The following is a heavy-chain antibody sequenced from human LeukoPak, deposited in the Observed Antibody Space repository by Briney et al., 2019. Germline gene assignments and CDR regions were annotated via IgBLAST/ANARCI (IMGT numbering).Heavy chain of an antibody. CDR3: VRGTTEFNSGLVMVGFDY. D-gene: IGHD6-19*01. CDR1: GFTFSDA. Sequence: GGSLRLSCAASGFTFSDAMNWVRQAPGKGLEWISYIDDDETTIRYADSVKGRFTISRDNARNSLYLQMNSLRAEDTALYYCVRGTTEFNSGLVMVGFDYWGQGTRVTVSS. CDR2: IDDDETTI. J-gene: IGHJ4*02. V-gene: IGHV3-48*03.